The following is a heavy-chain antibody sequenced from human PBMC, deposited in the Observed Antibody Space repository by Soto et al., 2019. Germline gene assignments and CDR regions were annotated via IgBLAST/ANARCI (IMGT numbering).Heavy chain of an antibody. J-gene: IGHJ3*02. CDR2: IFPDDSHI. D-gene: IGHD2-2*01. CDR3: ARHRTSGYPKNDDFDI. V-gene: IGHV5-51*01. CDR1: GISFSNYW. Sequence: GESLKISCKGSGISFSNYWIGWVRQLPGKDLQWMGAIFPDDSHIRNSPSFQGQVTISADKSITTAYLQLTSLKASDTAVYFCARHRTSGYPKNDDFDIWGQGTMVTVSS.